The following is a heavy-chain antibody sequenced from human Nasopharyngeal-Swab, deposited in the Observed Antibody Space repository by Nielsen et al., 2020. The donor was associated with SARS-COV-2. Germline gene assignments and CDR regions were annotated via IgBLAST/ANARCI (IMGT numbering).Heavy chain of an antibody. V-gene: IGHV3-73*01. Sequence: GESLKISCAASCFIFSASAIHWVRQASGEGLGWVGRIGDKDHNYATTYGASVQGRFTISRDDSKNTAFLQMDSLKTEDTALYYCTTDFYFDYWGQGTLVTVSS. J-gene: IGHJ4*02. CDR2: IGDKDHNYAT. CDR3: TTDFYFDY. CDR1: CFIFSASA.